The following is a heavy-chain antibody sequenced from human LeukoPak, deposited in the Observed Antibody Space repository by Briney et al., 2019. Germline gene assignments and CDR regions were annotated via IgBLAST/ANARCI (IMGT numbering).Heavy chain of an antibody. CDR2: ISAYNGNT. V-gene: IGHV1-18*01. CDR1: GYTFTSYG. D-gene: IGHD3-22*01. Sequence: ASVKVSCKASGYTFTSYGISWVRQAPGQGLEWMGWISAYNGNTNYAQKLQGRVTMTTDTSTSTAYMELRSLRSDDTAVYYCARDYPPRYYDSSGYYWENWGRGTLVTVSS. J-gene: IGHJ4*02. CDR3: ARDYPPRYYDSSGYYWEN.